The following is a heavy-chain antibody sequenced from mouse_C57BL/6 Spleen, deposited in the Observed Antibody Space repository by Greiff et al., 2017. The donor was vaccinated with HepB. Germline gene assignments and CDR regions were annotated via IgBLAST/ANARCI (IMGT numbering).Heavy chain of an antibody. CDR1: GFSLTSYG. Sequence: QVQLKESGPGLVAPSQSLSITCTVSGFSLTSYGVHWVRQPPGKGLEWLVVIWSDGSTTYNSALKSRLSISKDNSKSQVFLKMNSLQTDDTAMYYCARHRYGNYEGRAMDYWGQGTSVTVSS. CDR2: IWSDGST. J-gene: IGHJ4*01. D-gene: IGHD2-10*02. V-gene: IGHV2-6-1*01. CDR3: ARHRYGNYEGRAMDY.